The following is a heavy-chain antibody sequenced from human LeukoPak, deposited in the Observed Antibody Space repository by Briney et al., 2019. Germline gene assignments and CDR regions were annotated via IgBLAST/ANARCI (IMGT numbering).Heavy chain of an antibody. Sequence: GGSLRLSCAASGFTFNSYGMHWVRQVPGKGLEGVALISYDGSNKHYADSVKGRFTISRDNSKNTLYLQMNSLRAEDTAVYYCARGTILWPPLDIWGQGTMVTVSS. CDR1: GFTFNSYG. CDR2: ISYDGSNK. J-gene: IGHJ3*02. D-gene: IGHD3-10*01. V-gene: IGHV3-30*03. CDR3: ARGTILWPPLDI.